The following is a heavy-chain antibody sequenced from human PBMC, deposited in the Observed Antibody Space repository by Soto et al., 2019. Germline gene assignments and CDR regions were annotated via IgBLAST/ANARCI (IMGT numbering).Heavy chain of an antibody. V-gene: IGHV3-30-3*01. CDR1: GFTFSSYA. CDR2: ISYDGSNK. J-gene: IGHJ4*02. Sequence: PGGSLRLSWAASGFTFSSYAMRWIRQAQGKGLEWVAVISYDGSNKYYADSVKGRFTISRDNSKNTLYLQMNSLRAEDTAVYYCARDPRSKWELLPPVPLGAYWGQGTLVTVSS. D-gene: IGHD1-26*01. CDR3: ARDPRSKWELLPPVPLGAY.